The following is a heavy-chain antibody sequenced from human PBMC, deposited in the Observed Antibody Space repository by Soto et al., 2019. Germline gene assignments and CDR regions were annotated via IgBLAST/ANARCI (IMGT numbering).Heavy chain of an antibody. J-gene: IGHJ6*02. V-gene: IGHV3-53*02. Sequence: EVQLVETGGGLIQPGGSLRLSCAASGFTVSSNYMSWVRQAPGKGLEWVSVIYSGGSTYYADSVKGRFTISRDNSKNTLYLQMNSLRAEDTAVYYCARDAAVYGGNSSTTGYYYYGMDVWGQGTTVTVSS. CDR1: GFTVSSNY. D-gene: IGHD4-17*01. CDR2: IYSGGST. CDR3: ARDAAVYGGNSSTTGYYYYGMDV.